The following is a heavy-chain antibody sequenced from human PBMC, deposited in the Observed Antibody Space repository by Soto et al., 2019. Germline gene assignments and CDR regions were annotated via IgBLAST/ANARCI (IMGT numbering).Heavy chain of an antibody. D-gene: IGHD2-15*01. J-gene: IGHJ5*02. V-gene: IGHV2-5*01. CDR2: IFWNDDK. CDR3: VRRHIITPRQVVNCFDP. Sequence: SEPTLANPTQALTPTCSFSGFSLTTSGVGVAVIGQPPGKALEWLTVIFWNDDKQYSPSLKSRLTITKDTPKNQVVLTMTNMDPADTATYYCVRRHIITPRQVVNCFDPWGQGTLVTVSS. CDR1: GFSLTTSGVG.